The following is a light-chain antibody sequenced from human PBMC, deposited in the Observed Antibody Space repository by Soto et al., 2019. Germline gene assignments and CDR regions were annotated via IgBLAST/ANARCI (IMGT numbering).Light chain of an antibody. Sequence: EVLLTQSPGILSLSPGERATLSCRASESVDSAFLAWYQRKPGQAPRLLIHAASTGATGVPARFRGSGSGTDVTLTISSLEPEESAVDFCHQYADSPHTFGQGTKLEIK. CDR3: HQYADSPHT. CDR1: ESVDSAF. J-gene: IGKJ2*01. V-gene: IGKV3-20*01. CDR2: AAS.